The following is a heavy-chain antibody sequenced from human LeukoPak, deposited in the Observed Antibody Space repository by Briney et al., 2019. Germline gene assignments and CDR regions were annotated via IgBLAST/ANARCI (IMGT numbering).Heavy chain of an antibody. Sequence: PGGSLRLSCAASGFTFNAYAMYWVRQAPGKGLEWVSTISGTGGSTYYADSVEGRFTISRDNPKNTLDLQMNSLRAEDTAVYYCAKDTAGYCGTNSCLYFDYWGQGTLVTVSS. CDR1: GFTFNAYA. V-gene: IGHV3-23*01. J-gene: IGHJ4*02. CDR2: ISGTGGST. D-gene: IGHD2-2*01. CDR3: AKDTAGYCGTNSCLYFDY.